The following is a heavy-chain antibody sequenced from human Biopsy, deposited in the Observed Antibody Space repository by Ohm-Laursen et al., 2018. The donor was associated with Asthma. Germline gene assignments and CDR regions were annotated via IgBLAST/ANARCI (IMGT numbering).Heavy chain of an antibody. V-gene: IGHV3-11*01. CDR3: AGGRYCSGASCLYGMDV. CDR2: IGIKGTSI. J-gene: IGHJ6*02. D-gene: IGHD2-15*01. Sequence: SLRLSCSASGMSVSDYYMTWLRQSPGKGLEWLSHIGIKGTSIYYADSVKGRFTISRDNAKNSLFLKMNGLRADDTAVYFCAGGRYCSGASCLYGMDVWGQGTTVSVSS. CDR1: GMSVSDYY.